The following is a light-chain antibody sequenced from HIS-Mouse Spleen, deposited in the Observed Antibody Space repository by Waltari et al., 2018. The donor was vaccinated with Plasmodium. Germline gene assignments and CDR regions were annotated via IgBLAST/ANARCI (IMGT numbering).Light chain of an antibody. J-gene: IGLJ3*02. CDR3: YSTDSSGNQRV. Sequence: SYELTQPPSVSVSPGQTARITCSGDALPKKYAYWYQQKSGQAPVLVIYEDSKRPSGIPEGFAGSSSGTMATLTISGAQVEDEADYDCYSTDSSGNQRVFGGGTKLTVL. CDR1: ALPKKY. CDR2: EDS. V-gene: IGLV3-10*01.